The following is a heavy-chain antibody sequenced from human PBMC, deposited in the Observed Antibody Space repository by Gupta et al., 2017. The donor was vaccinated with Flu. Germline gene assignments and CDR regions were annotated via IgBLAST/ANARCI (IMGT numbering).Heavy chain of an antibody. D-gene: IGHD2-15*01. Sequence: QVQLVESGGGVVQPGRSLRLSCAASGFTFSSYGMHWVRQAPGKGLEWVAVISHDGSNKYYADSVKGRCTISRDNSKNTLYLQMNSLRAEDTAVYYCAKDGGYCSGGSCYMDYGGQGTLVTVSS. CDR3: AKDGGYCSGGSCYMDY. J-gene: IGHJ4*02. CDR2: ISHDGSNK. V-gene: IGHV3-30*18. CDR1: GFTFSSYG.